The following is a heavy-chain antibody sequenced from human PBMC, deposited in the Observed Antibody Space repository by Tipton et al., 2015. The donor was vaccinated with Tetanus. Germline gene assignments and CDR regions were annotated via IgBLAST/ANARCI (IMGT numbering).Heavy chain of an antibody. CDR3: ARRSYCSSSRCFDAFDL. CDR1: GASFSSGDYY. V-gene: IGHV4-61*08. Sequence: LRLSCTVSGASFSSGDYYWSWIRQPPGKGLEWIAYIFHSGSTNYSPSLKSRVAISMDTSKNQISLKLSSVTAADTAVYYCARRSYCSSSRCFDAFDLWGQGTMVTVSS. D-gene: IGHD2-2*01. CDR2: IFHSGST. J-gene: IGHJ3*01.